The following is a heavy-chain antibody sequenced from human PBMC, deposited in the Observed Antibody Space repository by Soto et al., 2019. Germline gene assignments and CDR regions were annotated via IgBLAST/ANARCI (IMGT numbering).Heavy chain of an antibody. CDR2: LNPHSGKT. CDR3: ARVSSIAARRSFDS. J-gene: IGHJ4*02. CDR1: GYTFTIHD. Sequence: QVQLVQSGAEVKKPGASVKVSCKASGYTFTIHDIHWVRQAPGQGLEWMAGLNPHSGKTAYAQKFQGRLTMTGNASTSTAYMVLSSLRSEDTAMYYCARVSSIAARRSFDSWGQGTLVTVSS. D-gene: IGHD6-6*01. V-gene: IGHV1-8*01.